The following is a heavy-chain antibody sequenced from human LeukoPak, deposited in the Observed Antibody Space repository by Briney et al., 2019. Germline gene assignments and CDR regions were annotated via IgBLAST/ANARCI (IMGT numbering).Heavy chain of an antibody. CDR3: AKSHYYDSSDY. CDR1: GFTFRSYG. CDR2: ISYDGSNK. D-gene: IGHD3-22*01. Sequence: PGGSLRLSCAASGFTFRSYGMHWVRQAPGKGLEWVAVISYDGSNKYYADSVKGRFTISRDNSKNTLYLQMNSLRAEDTAVYYCAKSHYYDSSDYWGQGTLVTVSS. J-gene: IGHJ4*02. V-gene: IGHV3-30*18.